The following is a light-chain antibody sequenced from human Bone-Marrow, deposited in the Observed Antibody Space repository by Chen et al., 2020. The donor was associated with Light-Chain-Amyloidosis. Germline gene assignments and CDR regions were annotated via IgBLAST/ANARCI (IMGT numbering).Light chain of an antibody. Sequence: SYELTQPTSVSVSPGQTARLTCSGDDLPTKYAYWYQQKPGQAPVLVIHRDTEMPSGISERFSGSSSGTTATLTISGVQAEDEADYHCQSADSSGTYEVICGGGTTLPVL. CDR2: RDT. J-gene: IGLJ2*01. CDR3: QSADSSGTYEVI. CDR1: DLPTKY. V-gene: IGLV3-25*03.